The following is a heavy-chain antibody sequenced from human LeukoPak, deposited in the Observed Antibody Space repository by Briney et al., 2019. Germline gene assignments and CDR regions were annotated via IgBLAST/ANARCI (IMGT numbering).Heavy chain of an antibody. Sequence: GGSLRLSCAASGFTFSDYYMSWIRQAPGEGLEWISYISSSGGTISYADSVKDRFTISRDIAKNSLYLQMNSLRAEDTAVYYCARLRADSSGSYYFDYWGQGTLVTVSS. D-gene: IGHD3-22*01. CDR3: ARLRADSSGSYYFDY. J-gene: IGHJ4*02. CDR2: ISSSGGTI. CDR1: GFTFSDYY. V-gene: IGHV3-11*01.